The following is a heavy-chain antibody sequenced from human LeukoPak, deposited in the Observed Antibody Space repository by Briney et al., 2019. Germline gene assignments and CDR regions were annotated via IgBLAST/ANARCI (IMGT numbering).Heavy chain of an antibody. J-gene: IGHJ4*02. V-gene: IGHV3-23*01. Sequence: PGGSLRLSCAASGFSFSSYAMSWGRQAPGKGLEWVSAISGSGGNTYYADSVRGRFTISRDNSKNTLYLQMNSLRAEDTAIYYCAKVSWANYFDYWGQGTLVTVSS. CDR3: AKVSWANYFDY. CDR1: GFSFSSYA. CDR2: ISGSGGNT. D-gene: IGHD6-13*01.